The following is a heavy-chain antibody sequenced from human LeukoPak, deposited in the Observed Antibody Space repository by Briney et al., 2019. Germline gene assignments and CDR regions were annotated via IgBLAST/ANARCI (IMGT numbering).Heavy chain of an antibody. Sequence: SETLSLTCTVSGGSISSSSYYWGWLRQPPGKGLEWIGSIYYSGSTYYNPPLKSRVTISVDTSKNQFSLKLSSVTAADTAVYYCAREAIEVDVWGKGTTVTVSS. CDR3: AREAIEVDV. CDR2: IYYSGST. J-gene: IGHJ6*04. V-gene: IGHV4-39*07. CDR1: GGSISSSSYY. D-gene: IGHD3-22*01.